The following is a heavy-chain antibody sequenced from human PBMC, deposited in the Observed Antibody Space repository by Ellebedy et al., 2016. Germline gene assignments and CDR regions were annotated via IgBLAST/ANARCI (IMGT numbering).Heavy chain of an antibody. V-gene: IGHV4-61*08. CDR1: GFSLSISEMC. CDR3: ARLRVPAAINYYGMDV. CDR2: ISYSGST. J-gene: IGHJ6*02. Sequence: SGPTLVKPTETLTLTCPFSGFSLSISEMCMSWIRQPPGKGLEWLGFISYSGSTKYNSSLKSRVTMSLDTSKNQFSLKLTSVTAADTAVYFCARLRVPAAINYYGMDVWGQGTTVTVSS. D-gene: IGHD2-2*01.